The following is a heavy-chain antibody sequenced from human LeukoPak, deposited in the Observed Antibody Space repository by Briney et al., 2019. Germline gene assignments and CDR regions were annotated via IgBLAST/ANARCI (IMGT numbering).Heavy chain of an antibody. Sequence: ASVKVSCKASGYSFTNYDISWVRQAPGQGLEWMGWISAYNGNTNYAQKLQGRVTMTTDTSTSTAYMELRSLRSDDTAVYYCARDYYGSGSYLYDYYMDVWGKGTTVTISS. CDR2: ISAYNGNT. D-gene: IGHD3-10*01. CDR3: ARDYYGSGSYLYDYYMDV. CDR1: GYSFTNYD. J-gene: IGHJ6*03. V-gene: IGHV1-18*01.